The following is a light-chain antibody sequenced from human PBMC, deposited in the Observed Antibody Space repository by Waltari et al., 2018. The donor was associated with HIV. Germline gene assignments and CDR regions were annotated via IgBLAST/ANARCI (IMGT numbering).Light chain of an antibody. CDR1: DSSSKS. CDR3: QVWDSSRDHPVV. J-gene: IGLJ2*01. CDR2: YDS. V-gene: IGLV3-21*04. Sequence: SYVLTPSPSVSVAPGSTARCTFGGHDSSSKSLPRSQQQPRQAPILVIYYDSHRPSGIPERFSGSNSGNTATLTISRVEAGDEADYYCQVWDSSRDHPVVFGGGTKLTVL.